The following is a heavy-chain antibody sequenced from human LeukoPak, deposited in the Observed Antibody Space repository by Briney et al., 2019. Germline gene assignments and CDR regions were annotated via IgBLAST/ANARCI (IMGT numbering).Heavy chain of an antibody. CDR3: AKAGSSWSIDVGEHFQH. CDR1: GFTFSSYG. Sequence: PGRSLRLSCAASGFTFSSYGMHWVRQAPGKGLEWVAVISYDGSNKYYADSVKGRFTISRDNSKNTLYLQMNSLRAEDTAVYYCAKAGSSWSIDVGEHFQHWGQGTLVTVSS. D-gene: IGHD6-13*01. CDR2: ISYDGSNK. V-gene: IGHV3-30*18. J-gene: IGHJ1*01.